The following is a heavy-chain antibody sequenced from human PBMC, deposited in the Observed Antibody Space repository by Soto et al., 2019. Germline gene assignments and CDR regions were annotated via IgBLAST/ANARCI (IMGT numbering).Heavy chain of an antibody. D-gene: IGHD6-19*01. Sequence: PSETLSLTCTVSGGSISSYYWSWIRQPPGKGLEWIGYIYYSGSTNYNPSLKSRVTISVDTSKNQFSLKLSSVTAADTAVYYCARDYPYAFDVAGYFDFWGQGTPVTVSS. J-gene: IGHJ4*02. V-gene: IGHV4-59*01. CDR1: GGSISSYY. CDR3: ARDYPYAFDVAGYFDF. CDR2: IYYSGST.